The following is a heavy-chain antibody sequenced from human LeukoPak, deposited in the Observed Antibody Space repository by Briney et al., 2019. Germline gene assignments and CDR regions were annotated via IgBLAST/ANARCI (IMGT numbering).Heavy chain of an antibody. CDR2: IYSDGSI. D-gene: IGHD6-19*01. V-gene: IGHV3-53*01. Sequence: GGSLRLSCAASGFSVSSIYMNWVRQAPGKGPEWVSVIYSDGSIYYADSEEGRFTISRDSAKNSLYLQMNSLRAEDTAIYYCARDNSGWSRDYWGQGTLVTVSS. J-gene: IGHJ4*02. CDR3: ARDNSGWSRDY. CDR1: GFSVSSIY.